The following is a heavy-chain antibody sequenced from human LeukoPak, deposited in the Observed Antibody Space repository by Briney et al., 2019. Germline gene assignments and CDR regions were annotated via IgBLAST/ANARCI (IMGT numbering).Heavy chain of an antibody. CDR2: INHSGST. CDR1: GGSFSGYY. J-gene: IGHJ4*02. D-gene: IGHD6-6*01. CDR3: AREWKQLVDY. Sequence: SSETLSLTCAVYGGSFSGYYWSWIRQPPGKGLEWIGEINHSGSTNYNPSLKSRVTISVDTSKNQFSLKLSSVTAADTAVYYCAREWKQLVDYWGQGTLVTVSS. V-gene: IGHV4-34*01.